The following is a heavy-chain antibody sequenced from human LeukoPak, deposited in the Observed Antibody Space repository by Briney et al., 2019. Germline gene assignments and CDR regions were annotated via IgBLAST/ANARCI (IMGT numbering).Heavy chain of an antibody. Sequence: PSETLSLTCTVSGGSISSSSYYWGWIRQPPGKGLEWIGSIYYSGSTYYNPSLKSRVTISVDTSKNQFSLKLSSVTAADTAVYYCARHSFSELLWFGSYSSDYWGQGTLVTVSS. CDR1: GGSISSSSYY. V-gene: IGHV4-39*01. D-gene: IGHD3-10*01. J-gene: IGHJ4*02. CDR3: ARHSFSELLWFGSYSSDY. CDR2: IYYSGST.